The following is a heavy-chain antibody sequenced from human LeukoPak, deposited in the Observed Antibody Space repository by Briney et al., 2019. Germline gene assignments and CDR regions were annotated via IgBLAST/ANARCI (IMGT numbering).Heavy chain of an antibody. CDR2: INAGNGNT. J-gene: IGHJ4*02. V-gene: IGHV1-3*01. CDR1: GYTFTSYA. Sequence: ASVKVSCKASGYTFTSYAMHWVRQAPGQRLEWMGWINAGNGNTKYSQKFQGRVTITRDTSASTAYMELSSLRSEDTAVYYCARRGSYGYIPFDYWGQGTLVTVSS. D-gene: IGHD1-26*01. CDR3: ARRGSYGYIPFDY.